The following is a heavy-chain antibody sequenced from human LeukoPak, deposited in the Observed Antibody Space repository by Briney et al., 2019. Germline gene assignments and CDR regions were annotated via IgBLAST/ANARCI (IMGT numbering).Heavy chain of an antibody. CDR1: GFTVSSNY. CDR2: IYSGGST. CDR3: ARVPYSSGEDY. D-gene: IGHD6-19*01. Sequence: GGSLRLSCAAPGFTVSSNYMSWVRQAPGKGLEWVSVIYSGGSTYYADSVKGRFTISRDNSKNTLYLQMNSLRAEDTAVYYCARVPYSSGEDYWGQGTLVTVSS. V-gene: IGHV3-53*01. J-gene: IGHJ4*02.